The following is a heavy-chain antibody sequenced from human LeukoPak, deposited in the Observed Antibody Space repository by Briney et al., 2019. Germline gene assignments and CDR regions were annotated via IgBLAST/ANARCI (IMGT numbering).Heavy chain of an antibody. Sequence: GGSPRLSCAASGFTFSSDELNWVRQAPGKGLEWISYISSSGSTMYYADSVKGRFTISRDNAKNSLYLQMNSLRAEDTAVYYCARSRAAAGTWGQGTLVTVSS. CDR1: GFTFSSDE. CDR2: ISSSGSTM. D-gene: IGHD6-13*01. V-gene: IGHV3-48*03. CDR3: ARSRAAAGT. J-gene: IGHJ4*02.